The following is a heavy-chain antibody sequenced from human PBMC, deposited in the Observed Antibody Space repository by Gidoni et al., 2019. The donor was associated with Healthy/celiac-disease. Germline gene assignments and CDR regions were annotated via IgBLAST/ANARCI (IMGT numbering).Heavy chain of an antibody. J-gene: IGHJ4*02. V-gene: IGHV3-53*01. CDR1: GFTVSSNY. CDR2: IYSGGST. CDR3: VQQGYSSGWFPFDY. D-gene: IGHD6-19*01. Sequence: EVQLVESGGGLIQPGGSLRLSCAASGFTVSSNYMSWVRQAPGKGLEWVSVIYSGGSTYYADSVKGRFTISRDNSKNTLYLQMNSLRAEDTAVYYCVQQGYSSGWFPFDYWGQGTLVTVSS.